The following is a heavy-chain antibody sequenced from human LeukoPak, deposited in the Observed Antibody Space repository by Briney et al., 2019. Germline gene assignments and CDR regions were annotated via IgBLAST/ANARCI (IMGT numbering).Heavy chain of an antibody. CDR2: ISSTGGTT. CDR3: AKDVEQQHGYYMDV. Sequence: PSETLSLTCTVSGYSISSGYFWGWIRQPPGKGLEWVSAISSTGGTTYYADSVKGRFTISRDNSKNTLYLQMNSLRAEDTALYYCAKDVEQQHGYYMDVWGKGTTVTVSS. CDR1: GYSISSGY. V-gene: IGHV3-23*01. D-gene: IGHD6-13*01. J-gene: IGHJ6*03.